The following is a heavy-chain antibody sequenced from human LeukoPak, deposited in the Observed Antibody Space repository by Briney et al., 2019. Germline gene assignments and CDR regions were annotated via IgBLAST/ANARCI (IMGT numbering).Heavy chain of an antibody. Sequence: ASVEVSCKASGYAFDYYGITWVRQAPGQGLEWVGWISLNNGNTHYTKYAQKFQGRVTLTADTSTATAYMELRGLRSDDTAVYYCQRVTIFGVVIDFDYWGQGTLVAVSS. CDR3: QRVTIFGVVIDFDY. D-gene: IGHD3-3*01. CDR2: ISLNNGNT. CDR1: GYAFDYYG. V-gene: IGHV1-18*01. J-gene: IGHJ4*02.